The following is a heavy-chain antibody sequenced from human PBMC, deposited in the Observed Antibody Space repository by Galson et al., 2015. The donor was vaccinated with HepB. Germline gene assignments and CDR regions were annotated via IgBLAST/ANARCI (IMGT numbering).Heavy chain of an antibody. D-gene: IGHD3-16*02. V-gene: IGHV1-18*04. CDR2: ISAYNGNT. J-gene: IGHJ3*02. Sequence: VKVSCKASGYTFTSYGISWVRQAPGQGLEWMGWISAYNGNTNYAQKLQGRVTMTTDTSTSTAYMELRNLRSDDTAVYYCARELRLNYVWGSYRFGVRAFDIWGQGTMVTVSS. CDR3: ARELRLNYVWGSYRFGVRAFDI. CDR1: GYTFTSYG.